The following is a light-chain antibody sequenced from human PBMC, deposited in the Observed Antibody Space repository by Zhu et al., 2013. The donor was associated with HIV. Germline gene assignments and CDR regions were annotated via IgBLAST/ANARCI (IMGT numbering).Light chain of an antibody. CDR1: QSVLYSSNGNNY. J-gene: IGKJ4*01. Sequence: DIVMTQSPDSLTVSLGERATINCKSSQSVLYSSNGNNYLAWYQQKPGQPPKLLISWASARESGVPDRFSGSGSGTDFTLTISSLQAEDVAVYYCQQYYSPVTFGGGTKVEI. CDR2: WAS. V-gene: IGKV4-1*01. CDR3: QQYYSPVT.